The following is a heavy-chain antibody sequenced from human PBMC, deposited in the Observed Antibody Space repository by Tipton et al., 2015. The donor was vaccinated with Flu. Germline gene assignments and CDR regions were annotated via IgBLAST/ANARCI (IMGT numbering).Heavy chain of an antibody. CDR2: IHYSGSP. D-gene: IGHD4-11*01. CDR1: GDSMRRDYF. Sequence: LRLSCTVSGDSMRRDYFWGWIRQAPGKGLEWIGNIHYSGSPHYNPSLKSRVTISVDTSKNQVSLRVSSVTAADTAVYFCARRDFSNYVSEPKNWFDSWGQGTLVTVSS. CDR3: ARRDFSNYVSEPKNWFDS. V-gene: IGHV4-38-2*02. J-gene: IGHJ5*01.